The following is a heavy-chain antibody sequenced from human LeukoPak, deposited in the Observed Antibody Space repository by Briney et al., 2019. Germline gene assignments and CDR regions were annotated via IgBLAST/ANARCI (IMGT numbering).Heavy chain of an antibody. J-gene: IGHJ3*02. V-gene: IGHV1-2*02. CDR2: INPNSGGT. CDR1: GYTFTAYY. CDR3: ARVSPSDAFDI. Sequence: ASVKVSCKASGYTFTAYYIHWVRQAPGQGLEWMGWINPNSGGTNYAQKLQGRVTMTRDTSISTAYMDLTRLRSDDTAVYYCARVSPSDAFDIWGQGTMVIVSS.